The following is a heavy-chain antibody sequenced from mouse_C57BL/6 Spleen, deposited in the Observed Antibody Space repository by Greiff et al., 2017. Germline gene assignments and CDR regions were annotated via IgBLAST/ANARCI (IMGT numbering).Heavy chain of an antibody. J-gene: IGHJ4*01. Sequence: EVKLVESGGGLVQPKGSLKISCAASGFTFNTYAMHWVRQAPGTGLEWVARIRSKSSNYATYYAGSVKDRFTISRDDSQSMRYLQMNNLKTEYTAMYYCVRRVWLLRPHYYAMDYWGQGTAVTVSA. CDR1: GFTFNTYA. CDR2: IRSKSSNYAT. CDR3: VRRVWLLRPHYYAMDY. V-gene: IGHV10-3*01. D-gene: IGHD2-3*01.